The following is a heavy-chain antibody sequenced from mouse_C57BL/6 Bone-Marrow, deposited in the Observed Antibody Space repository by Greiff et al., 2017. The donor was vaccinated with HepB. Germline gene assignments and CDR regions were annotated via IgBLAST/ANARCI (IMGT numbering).Heavy chain of an antibody. CDR2: INPYNGGT. Sequence: VQLQQSGPVLVKPGASVKMSCKASGYTFTDYYMNWVKQSHGKSLEWIGVINPYNGGTSYKQKFKGKATLTVDKSSSTAYMELNSLTSEDSAVYYCARDYYGSSYGYWGQGTTLTVSS. D-gene: IGHD1-1*01. J-gene: IGHJ2*01. V-gene: IGHV1-19*01. CDR1: GYTFTDYY. CDR3: ARDYYGSSYGY.